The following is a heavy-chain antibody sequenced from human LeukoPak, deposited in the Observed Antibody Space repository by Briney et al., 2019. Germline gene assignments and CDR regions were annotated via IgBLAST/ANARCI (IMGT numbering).Heavy chain of an antibody. CDR2: FCYGGSS. Sequence: SETLSLTCTVSGGSISRDNYCWGWIRQPPVKGLEWIGSFCYGGSSYNNPSLKSRVTISVDTSKNQLSLKLSSVTAADTAVYYYVRSRMGDGYNFAYWGQGILVTVSS. CDR3: VRSRMGDGYNFAY. D-gene: IGHD5-24*01. CDR1: GGSISRDNYC. V-gene: IGHV4-39*01. J-gene: IGHJ4*02.